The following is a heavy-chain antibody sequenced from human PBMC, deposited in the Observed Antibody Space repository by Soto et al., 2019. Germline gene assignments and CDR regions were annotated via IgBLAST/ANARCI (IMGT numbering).Heavy chain of an antibody. Sequence: VKVSCKASGYTFTSYAMHWVRQAPGQRLEWMGWINAGNGNTKYSQKFQGRVTITRDTSASTAYMELSSLRSEDTAVYYCARVGIAAAGAFDPWGQGTLVTVSS. CDR3: ARVGIAAAGAFDP. D-gene: IGHD6-13*01. V-gene: IGHV1-3*01. J-gene: IGHJ5*02. CDR1: GYTFTSYA. CDR2: INAGNGNT.